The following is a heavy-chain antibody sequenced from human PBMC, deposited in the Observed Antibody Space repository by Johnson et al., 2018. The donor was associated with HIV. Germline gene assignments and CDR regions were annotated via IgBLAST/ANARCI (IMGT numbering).Heavy chain of an antibody. Sequence: MLLVESGGGLVQPGGSLRLSCAASGFTFSSYAMSWVRQAPGKGLEWVSAISGSGGSTYYADSVKGRFTISRDNSKNPLYLQMNSLRAEDTAVYYCASQERFLEWATRYAFDIWGQGTMVTVSS. CDR1: GFTFSSYA. CDR2: ISGSGGST. D-gene: IGHD3-3*01. J-gene: IGHJ3*02. CDR3: ASQERFLEWATRYAFDI. V-gene: IGHV3-23*04.